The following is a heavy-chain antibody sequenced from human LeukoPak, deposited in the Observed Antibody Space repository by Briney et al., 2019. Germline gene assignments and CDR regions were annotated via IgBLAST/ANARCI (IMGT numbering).Heavy chain of an antibody. J-gene: IGHJ3*02. CDR2: IYTSGST. Sequence: SQTLSLTCTVSSGSISSGSYYWSWIRQPAGKGLEWIGRIYTSGSTNYNPSLKSRVTISVDTSKNQFSLKLSSVTAADTAVYSCARDSERYLDAFDIWGQGTMVTVSS. CDR1: SGSISSGSYY. CDR3: ARDSERYLDAFDI. D-gene: IGHD1-1*01. V-gene: IGHV4-61*02.